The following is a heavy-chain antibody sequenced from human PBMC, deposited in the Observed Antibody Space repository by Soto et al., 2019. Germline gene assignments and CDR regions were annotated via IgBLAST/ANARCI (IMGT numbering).Heavy chain of an antibody. CDR3: ARGYCSGGSCYHLDG. Sequence: PGGSLRLSCAASGFTFSDYPMHWVRQAPGKGLEWLAFISNDGTNKYYADSVKGRFTISRDNSKNTVYLQVHSLRTEDTAVYYCARGYCSGGSCYHLDGWGQGTPVTVSS. CDR2: ISNDGTNK. D-gene: IGHD2-15*01. V-gene: IGHV3-30-3*01. CDR1: GFTFSDYP. J-gene: IGHJ4*02.